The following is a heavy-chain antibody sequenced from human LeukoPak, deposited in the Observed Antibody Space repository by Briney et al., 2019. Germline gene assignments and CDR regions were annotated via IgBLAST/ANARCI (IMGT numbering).Heavy chain of an antibody. CDR2: INHSGST. J-gene: IGHJ4*02. Sequence: PSETLSLNSAGYGRAFSGYNWSWIRQPTGKKLEWIGEINHSGSTNYNPSLKSRVTISVDTSKNQFSLKLSSVTAADTAVYYCASAPRDYGGAHFDYWGQGTLVTVSS. D-gene: IGHD4-23*01. CDR3: ASAPRDYGGAHFDY. CDR1: GRAFSGYN. V-gene: IGHV4-34*01.